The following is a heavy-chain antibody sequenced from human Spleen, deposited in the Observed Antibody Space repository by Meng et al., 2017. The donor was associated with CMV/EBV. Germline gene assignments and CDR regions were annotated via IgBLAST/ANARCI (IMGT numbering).Heavy chain of an antibody. CDR3: TTDRGDC. CDR2: IKSKVDGGTA. V-gene: IGHV3-15*01. J-gene: IGHJ4*02. Sequence: GGSLRLSCAASGFTFTNAWMTWIRQGPGRGLEWVGRIKSKVDGGTADYAAPVKGRFTISRDDSKTTLYLQMNSLTTEDTAVYYCTTDRGDCWGQGTLVTVSS. CDR1: GFTFTNAW.